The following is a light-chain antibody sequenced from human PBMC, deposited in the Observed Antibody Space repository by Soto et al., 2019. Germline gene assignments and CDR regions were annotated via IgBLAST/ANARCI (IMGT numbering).Light chain of an antibody. CDR1: SSDVGGYNF. V-gene: IGLV2-8*01. CDR2: XXX. Sequence: QSALTQPPSASGSPGQSVTISCTGTSSDVGGYNFVSWYQQHPGKAPKLMIYXXXERXXXXXXXFSGSKSGNTASLTVSGXXXXXXXXYYCSSYAGSNIVVFGGGTKLTVL. CDR3: SSYAGSNIVV. J-gene: IGLJ2*01.